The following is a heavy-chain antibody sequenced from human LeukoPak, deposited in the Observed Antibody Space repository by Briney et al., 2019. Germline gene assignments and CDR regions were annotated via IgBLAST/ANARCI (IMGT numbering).Heavy chain of an antibody. CDR3: ARVVTGDTNRFDP. J-gene: IGHJ5*02. CDR2: INQDGSEK. CDR1: GFTFSSSW. D-gene: IGHD2-21*01. Sequence: GGSLRLSCAASGFTFSSSWMSWVRQGPGKGLEWVANINQDGSEKYYVDSVRGRFAISRDNAENSLYLQMNSLRADDTAVYYCARVVTGDTNRFDPWGQGTLVTVSS. V-gene: IGHV3-7*05.